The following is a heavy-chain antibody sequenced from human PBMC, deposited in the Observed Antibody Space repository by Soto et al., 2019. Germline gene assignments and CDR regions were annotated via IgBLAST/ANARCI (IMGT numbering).Heavy chain of an antibody. CDR2: INTYNGKT. Sequence: QVQLVQSGAEVKNPGASVKVSCKTSGYIFTRYGIGWARQAPGQGLEWMVWINTYNGKTNYAQNLQGRVTLTTDTSTSTAYMELRSLRSNDTAIYYCAMVDVYVTPSPQDVWGQGTTVTVYS. V-gene: IGHV1-18*01. J-gene: IGHJ6*02. D-gene: IGHD3-16*01. CDR3: AMVDVYVTPSPQDV. CDR1: GYIFTRYG.